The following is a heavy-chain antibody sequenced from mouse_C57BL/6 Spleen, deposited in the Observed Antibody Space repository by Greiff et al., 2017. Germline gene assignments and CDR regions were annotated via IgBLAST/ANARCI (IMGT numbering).Heavy chain of an antibody. CDR1: GYSFTSYY. CDR3: AQTAQGYYFDY. J-gene: IGHJ2*01. D-gene: IGHD3-2*02. V-gene: IGHV1-66*01. CDR2: IYPGSGNT. Sequence: QVQLQQSGPELVKPGASVKISCKASGYSFTSYYIHWVKQRPGQGLEWIGWIYPGSGNTTYNEKFKGKATLTAATSSSTAYMQLSSLTSEDSAVYYCAQTAQGYYFDYWGQGTTLTVSS.